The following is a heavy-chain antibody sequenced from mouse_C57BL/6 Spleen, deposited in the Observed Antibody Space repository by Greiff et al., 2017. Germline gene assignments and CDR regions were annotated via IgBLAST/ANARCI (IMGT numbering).Heavy chain of an antibody. CDR2: ISSGGSYT. D-gene: IGHD2-2*01. Sequence: EVQRVESGGDLVKPGGSLKLSCAASGFTFSSYGMSWVRQTPDKRLEWVATISSGGSYTYYPDSVKGRFTISRDNAKNTLYLQMSSLKSEDTAMYYCARQVTTYYAMDYWGQGTSVTVSS. J-gene: IGHJ4*01. CDR1: GFTFSSYG. V-gene: IGHV5-6*01. CDR3: ARQVTTYYAMDY.